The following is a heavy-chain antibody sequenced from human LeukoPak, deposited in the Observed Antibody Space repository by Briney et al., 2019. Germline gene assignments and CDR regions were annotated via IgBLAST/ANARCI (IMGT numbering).Heavy chain of an antibody. CDR1: GGSISSADYY. CDR2: IYYSGST. V-gene: IGHV4-30-4*01. D-gene: IGHD3-22*01. CDR3: ARVALTMIWV. Sequence: PSETLSLTCTVSGGSISSADYYWSWIRQPPGKGLEWVGYIYYSGSTYYNPSLKGRVTISLDTFKNHFSLKLSSVTAADTAVYYCARVALTMIWVWGQGTLVTVSS. J-gene: IGHJ4*02.